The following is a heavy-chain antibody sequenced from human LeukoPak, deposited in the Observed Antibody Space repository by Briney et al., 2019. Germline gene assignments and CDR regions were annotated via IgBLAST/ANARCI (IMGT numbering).Heavy chain of an antibody. CDR2: IYYSGST. V-gene: IGHV4-59*08. Sequence: SETLSLTCAVYGGSFSGYYWSWIRQPPGKGLEWIGYIYYSGSTNYNPSLKSRVTISVDTSKNQFSLKLSSVTAADTAVYYCARQSIPRPYYYYYGMDVWGQGTTVTVSS. CDR1: GGSFSGYY. CDR3: ARQSIPRPYYYYYGMDV. D-gene: IGHD2-21*01. J-gene: IGHJ6*02.